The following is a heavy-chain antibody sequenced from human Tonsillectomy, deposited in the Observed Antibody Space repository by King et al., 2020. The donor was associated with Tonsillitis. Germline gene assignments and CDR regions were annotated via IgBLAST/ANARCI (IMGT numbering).Heavy chain of an antibody. CDR3: AKTGASGVYWYFDL. Sequence: QLQESGPGLVKPSETLSLTCTVSGGSVSSGGYYWNWIRQPPGKGLEWIAFIYYSGSTNYNPSLKSRVTISVDTSKNQFSLRLSSVTAADTAVYYCAKTGASGVYWYFDLWGRGTLVTVSS. CDR2: IYYSGST. V-gene: IGHV4-61*08. CDR1: GGSVSSGGYY. D-gene: IGHD7-27*01. J-gene: IGHJ2*01.